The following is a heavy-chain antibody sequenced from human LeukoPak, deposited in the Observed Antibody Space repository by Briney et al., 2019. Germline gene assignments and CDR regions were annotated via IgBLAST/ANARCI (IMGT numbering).Heavy chain of an antibody. Sequence: SETLSLTCAVYGGSFSTYYWSWIRQSPGKGLEWIAEINHRGDTNYNPSVKSRVTISVDTSKNQFALKVRSLTAADTAVYYCARGPTISKTGYFDYWGQGPLVTVSS. CDR2: INHRGDT. D-gene: IGHD1-1*01. CDR3: ARGPTISKTGYFDY. CDR1: GGSFSTYY. J-gene: IGHJ4*02. V-gene: IGHV4-34*01.